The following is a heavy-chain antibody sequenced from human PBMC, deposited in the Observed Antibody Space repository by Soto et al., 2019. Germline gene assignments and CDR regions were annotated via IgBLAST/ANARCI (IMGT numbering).Heavy chain of an antibody. D-gene: IGHD3-10*01. CDR1: GDTFNFYT. CDR2: FNPILSFS. CDR3: AKAPSGSGSPYFDY. V-gene: IGHV1-69*02. J-gene: IGHJ4*02. Sequence: SVKVSCKASGDTFNFYTINWVRQAPGLGLEWMGRFNPILSFSNSALKFQGRVTLTADKSTSTAYMVLSSLRSEDTAIYYCAKAPSGSGSPYFDYWGQGTLVTVSS.